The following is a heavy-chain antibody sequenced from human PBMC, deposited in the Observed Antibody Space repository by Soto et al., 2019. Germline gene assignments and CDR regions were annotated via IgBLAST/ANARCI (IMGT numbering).Heavy chain of an antibody. J-gene: IGHJ4*02. CDR2: ISGSGGST. CDR1: GFTFSSYW. CDR3: AKDRAIVVVPAAMDY. D-gene: IGHD2-2*01. V-gene: IGHV3-23*01. Sequence: GGSLRLSCAAAGFTFSSYWMSWVRQAPGKGLEWVSAISGSGGSTYYADSVKGRFTISRDNSKNTLYLQMNSLRAEDTAVYYCAKDRAIVVVPAAMDYWGQGTLVTVSS.